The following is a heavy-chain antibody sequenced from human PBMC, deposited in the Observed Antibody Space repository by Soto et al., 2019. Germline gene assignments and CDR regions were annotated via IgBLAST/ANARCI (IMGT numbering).Heavy chain of an antibody. CDR3: TTVYGGDDQYYYDYYMDV. V-gene: IGHV3-15*01. J-gene: IGHJ6*03. D-gene: IGHD5-12*01. CDR2: IKSKTDGGTT. Sequence: EVQLVESGGGLVKPGGSLRLSCAASGFTFSNAWMSWVRQAPGKGLEWVGRIKSKTDGGTTDYAAPVKGRFTISRDDSKYTLYLQMNSLKTEDTAVYYCTTVYGGDDQYYYDYYMDVWGKGTTVTVSS. CDR1: GFTFSNAW.